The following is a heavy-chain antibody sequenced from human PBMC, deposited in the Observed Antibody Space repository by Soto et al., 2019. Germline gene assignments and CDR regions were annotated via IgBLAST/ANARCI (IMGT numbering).Heavy chain of an antibody. CDR3: AKSGKRYYGSGSYYNIGY. D-gene: IGHD3-10*01. Sequence: QVQLVESGGGVVQPGRSLRLSCAASGFTFSSYAMHWVRQAPGKGLEWVAVISYDGSNKYYADSVKGRFTISRDNSKNTLYLQMNSLRAEDTAVYYCAKSGKRYYGSGSYYNIGYWGQGTLVTVSS. CDR1: GFTFSSYA. V-gene: IGHV3-30-3*01. CDR2: ISYDGSNK. J-gene: IGHJ4*02.